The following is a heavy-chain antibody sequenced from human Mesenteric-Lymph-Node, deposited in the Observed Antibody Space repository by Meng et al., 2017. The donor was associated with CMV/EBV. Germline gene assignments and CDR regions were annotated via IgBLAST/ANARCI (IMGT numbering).Heavy chain of an antibody. CDR2: INTNTGNP. V-gene: IGHV7-4-1*02. CDR1: EYTFTSYA. Sequence: ASEYTFTSYAMNWVRQAPGQGLEWMGWINTNTGNPTYAQGFTGRFVFSLDTSVSTAYLQISSLKAEDTAVYYCARDSGGYGPRRFDYWGQGTLVTVSS. D-gene: IGHD5-12*01. J-gene: IGHJ4*02. CDR3: ARDSGGYGPRRFDY.